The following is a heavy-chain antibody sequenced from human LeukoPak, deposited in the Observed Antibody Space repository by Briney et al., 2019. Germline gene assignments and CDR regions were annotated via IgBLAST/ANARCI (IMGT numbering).Heavy chain of an antibody. CDR2: IIPIFGTA. D-gene: IGHD3-22*01. J-gene: IGHJ4*02. Sequence: ASVKVSCKASGGIFSSYAISWVRQAPGQGLEWMGRIIPIFGTANYAQKFQGRVTITTDESTSTAYMELSSLRSEDTAVYYCAREGLVVVHLDYWGQGTLVTVSS. V-gene: IGHV1-69*05. CDR3: AREGLVVVHLDY. CDR1: GGIFSSYA.